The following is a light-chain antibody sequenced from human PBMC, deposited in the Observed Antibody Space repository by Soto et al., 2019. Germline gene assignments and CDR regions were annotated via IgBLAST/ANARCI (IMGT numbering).Light chain of an antibody. Sequence: QSALTQPASVSGSPGHSITISCTGTSSDVGGYNYVSWYQQHPGKAPKLMIYDVSNRPSGVSNRFSGTNSGNTASLTIAGLQSEDEADYYCSSYTSSSTRVFGTGTKVTDL. CDR1: SSDVGGYNY. CDR2: DVS. CDR3: SSYTSSSTRV. V-gene: IGLV2-14*01. J-gene: IGLJ1*01.